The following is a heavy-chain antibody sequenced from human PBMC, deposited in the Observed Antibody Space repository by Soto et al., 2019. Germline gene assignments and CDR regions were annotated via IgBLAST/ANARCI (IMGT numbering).Heavy chain of an antibody. Sequence: PGGSLRLSCAPSGFTFSSYWMICVRQAPGQGLEWVANIKQDGSKKYYVDSVKGRFSISRDNAKNSLYLQMNSLRVEETAVYYCAREIPHNSNYDSGVLVHWGKGTMVTVSS. J-gene: IGHJ4*02. V-gene: IGHV3-7*01. CDR1: GFTFSSYW. CDR2: IKQDGSKK. CDR3: AREIPHNSNYDSGVLVH. D-gene: IGHD3-16*01.